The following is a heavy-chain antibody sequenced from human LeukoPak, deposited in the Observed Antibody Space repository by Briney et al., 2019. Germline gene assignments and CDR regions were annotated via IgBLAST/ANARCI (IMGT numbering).Heavy chain of an antibody. Sequence: PGGSLRLSCAASGFTFSSYAMHWVRQAPGKGLEWVAVISYDGSNKYYADSVKGRFTISRDNSKNTLSLQMNSLRVEDTAVYYCARYTIVGATDGMDVWGQGTTVTVSS. CDR2: ISYDGSNK. CDR3: ARYTIVGATDGMDV. D-gene: IGHD1-26*01. V-gene: IGHV3-30-3*01. J-gene: IGHJ6*02. CDR1: GFTFSSYA.